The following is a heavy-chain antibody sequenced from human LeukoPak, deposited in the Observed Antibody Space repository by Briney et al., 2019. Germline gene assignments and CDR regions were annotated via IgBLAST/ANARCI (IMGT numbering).Heavy chain of an antibody. D-gene: IGHD3-10*01. CDR3: ARHSYGLDY. J-gene: IGHJ4*02. Sequence: GESLKISCTASGYNYWIAWVRQMPGKGLERMGIIYFGDSDTRYSPSFQGQVTISADKSISTAYLQWTSLKASDTAIYFCARHSYGLDYWGQGTLVTVSS. V-gene: IGHV5-51*01. CDR2: IYFGDSDT. CDR1: GYNYW.